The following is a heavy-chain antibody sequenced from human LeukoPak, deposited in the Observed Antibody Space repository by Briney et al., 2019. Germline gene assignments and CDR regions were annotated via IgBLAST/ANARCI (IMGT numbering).Heavy chain of an antibody. CDR3: ARVRMDYGSGSPADY. J-gene: IGHJ4*02. D-gene: IGHD3-10*01. Sequence: SGGSLRLSCAASGFTFSDYYMSWTRQAPGKGLEWVSYISSSGSTIYYADSVKGRFTISRDNAKNSLYLQMNSLRAEDTAAYYCARVRMDYGSGSPADYWGQGTLVTVSS. V-gene: IGHV3-11*01. CDR1: GFTFSDYY. CDR2: ISSSGSTI.